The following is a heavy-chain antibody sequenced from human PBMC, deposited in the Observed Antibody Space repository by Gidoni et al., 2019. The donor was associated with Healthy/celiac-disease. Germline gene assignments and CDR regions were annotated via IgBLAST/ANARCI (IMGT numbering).Heavy chain of an antibody. J-gene: IGHJ4*02. Sequence: QVQLQESGPGLVKPSQTLSLTCTVSGGSISSGDYYWSWIRQPPGKGLEWIGYIYYNGSTYYNPSLKSRVTISVDTSKNQFSLKLSSVTAADTAVYYCARTEYYYDSSGYSGPGYFDYWGQGTLVTVSS. CDR2: IYYNGST. V-gene: IGHV4-30-4*01. CDR1: GGSISSGDYY. CDR3: ARTEYYYDSSGYSGPGYFDY. D-gene: IGHD3-22*01.